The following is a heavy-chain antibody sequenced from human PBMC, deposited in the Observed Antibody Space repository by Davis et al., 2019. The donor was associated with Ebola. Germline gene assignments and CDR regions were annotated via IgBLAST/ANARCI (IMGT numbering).Heavy chain of an antibody. CDR1: GVIFSDYS. Sequence: GESLKISCAGSGVIFSDYSMNWVRQAPGKGLEWVAVIWNDGTKQFYADSVKGRFTISRDSSNSTLYLQMNSLRVEDTAVYNCARGAARYSGYDFTYYYYGMDVWGQGTTVTVSS. D-gene: IGHD5-12*01. J-gene: IGHJ6*02. CDR2: IWNDGTKQ. V-gene: IGHV3-33*08. CDR3: ARGAARYSGYDFTYYYYGMDV.